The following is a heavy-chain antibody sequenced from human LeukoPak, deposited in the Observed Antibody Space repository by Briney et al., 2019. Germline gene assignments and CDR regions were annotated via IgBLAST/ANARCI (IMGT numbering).Heavy chain of an antibody. D-gene: IGHD6-19*01. V-gene: IGHV1-8*01. Sequence: ASVKVSYKASGYTFTSYDINWVRQATGQGLEWMGWMNPNSGNTGSAQKFQGRLTMTRNTSISTAYMELSSLRSEDTAAYYCARRSQAGGTGIGYWGQGTLVTVSS. CDR3: ARRSQAGGTGIGY. J-gene: IGHJ4*02. CDR1: GYTFTSYD. CDR2: MNPNSGNT.